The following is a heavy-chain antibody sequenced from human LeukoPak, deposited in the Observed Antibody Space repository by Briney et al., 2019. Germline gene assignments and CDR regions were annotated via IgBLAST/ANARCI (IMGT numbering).Heavy chain of an antibody. V-gene: IGHV1-2*06. D-gene: IGHD2-2*01. Sequence: ASVKVSCKTSGYTFNAYYIHWLRQARGQGGEWMGQINPNSGDTSYAQKFQGRFTMTRETSISTSYMELSRLRSDDTAVYYCAIGYCSSSTCYSIDYWGQGTLVTVSS. CDR3: AIGYCSSSTCYSIDY. CDR2: INPNSGDT. CDR1: GYTFNAYY. J-gene: IGHJ4*02.